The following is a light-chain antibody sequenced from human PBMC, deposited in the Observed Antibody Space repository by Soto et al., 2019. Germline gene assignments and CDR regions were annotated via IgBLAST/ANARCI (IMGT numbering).Light chain of an antibody. CDR1: QSPLHSNGYNY. Sequence: DIVMTQSPLSLPVTPGEPASISCKSSQSPLHSNGYNYLDWYLQKPGQSPQLLIYLRSNRAPGVPDRFGGSGSGTDFTLKISRVEAEDVGVYYCMQALQTPSFGGGTKVDIK. CDR2: LRS. CDR3: MQALQTPS. V-gene: IGKV2-28*01. J-gene: IGKJ4*01.